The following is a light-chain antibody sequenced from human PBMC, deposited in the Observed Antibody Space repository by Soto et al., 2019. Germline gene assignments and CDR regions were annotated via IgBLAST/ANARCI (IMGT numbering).Light chain of an antibody. V-gene: IGLV2-14*02. CDR3: SSYTTTSALV. CDR2: EGR. J-gene: IGLJ2*01. Sequence: QSVLTQPASVSGSPGQSITISCTGTSSDIGTYNLVSWYQQHPGKAPKLMIFEGRKRPSGVSNRFSGSKSAYTASLTISGLQAEDEADYYCSSYTTTSALVFGGGTKLTVL. CDR1: SSDIGTYNL.